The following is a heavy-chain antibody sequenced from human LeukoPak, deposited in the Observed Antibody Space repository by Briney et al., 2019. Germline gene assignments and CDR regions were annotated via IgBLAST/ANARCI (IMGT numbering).Heavy chain of an antibody. CDR3: ARVEELELAIDY. J-gene: IGHJ4*02. D-gene: IGHD1-7*01. CDR2: ISSSSSTI. CDR1: GFTFSSYS. V-gene: IGHV3-48*01. Sequence: PGGSLRLSCAASGFTFSSYSMNWVRQAPGKGLEWASYISSSSSTIYYADSVKGRFTISRDNAKNSLYLQMNSLRAEDTAVYYCARVEELELAIDYWGQGTLVTVSS.